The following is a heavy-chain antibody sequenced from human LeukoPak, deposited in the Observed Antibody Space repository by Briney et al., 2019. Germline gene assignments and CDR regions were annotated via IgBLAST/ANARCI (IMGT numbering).Heavy chain of an antibody. CDR3: ARETSGGCIDY. CDR1: GGSISSSNYY. D-gene: IGHD1-26*01. Sequence: PSETLSLTCSVSGGSISSSNYYWNWIRQPPGKGLEWIGSVYYSGSTYYNPSLKSRVTISVDTSKNQFSLKLSSVTAADTAVYYCARETSGGCIDYWGQGTLVTVS. V-gene: IGHV4-39*02. CDR2: VYYSGST. J-gene: IGHJ4*02.